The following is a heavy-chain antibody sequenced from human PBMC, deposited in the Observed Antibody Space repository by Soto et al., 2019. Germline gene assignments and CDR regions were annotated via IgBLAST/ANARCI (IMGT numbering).Heavy chain of an antibody. V-gene: IGHV4-59*01. Sequence: SETLSLTCAVSGGSISSYYWSWIRQPPGRGLEWIGYIYYSGSTNYNPSLKSRVTISVDTSKNQFSLKLSSVTAADTAVYYCARETAYSRNGRHDDFDIWGQGTMVTV. CDR3: ARETAYSRNGRHDDFDI. CDR1: GGSISSYY. D-gene: IGHD6-13*01. CDR2: IYYSGST. J-gene: IGHJ3*02.